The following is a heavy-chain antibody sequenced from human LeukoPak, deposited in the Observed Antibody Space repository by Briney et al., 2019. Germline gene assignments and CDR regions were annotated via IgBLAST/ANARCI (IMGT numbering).Heavy chain of an antibody. J-gene: IGHJ4*02. CDR3: AKDLYGVVPYPFDY. CDR2: IRYDGSNK. Sequence: GGSLRLSCAASGFTFSSYGMHWARQAPGKGLEWVAFIRYDGSNKYYADSVKGRFTISRDNSKNTLYLQMNSLRAEDTAVYYCAKDLYGVVPYPFDYWGQGTLVTVSS. CDR1: GFTFSSYG. V-gene: IGHV3-30*02. D-gene: IGHD2-2*01.